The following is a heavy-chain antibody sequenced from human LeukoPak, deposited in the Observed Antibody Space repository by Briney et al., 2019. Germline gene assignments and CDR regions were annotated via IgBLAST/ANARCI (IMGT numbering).Heavy chain of an antibody. D-gene: IGHD3-10*01. Sequence: SETLSLTCAVYGGSFSGYYWSWIRQPPGKGLEWIGEINHSGSTNYNPSLKSRVTISVDTSKNQFSLKLSSVTAADTAVYYCARRPYYYGSGSSIYYFDYWGPGTLVTVSS. CDR3: ARRPYYYGSGSSIYYFDY. CDR2: INHSGST. J-gene: IGHJ4*02. CDR1: GGSFSGYY. V-gene: IGHV4-34*01.